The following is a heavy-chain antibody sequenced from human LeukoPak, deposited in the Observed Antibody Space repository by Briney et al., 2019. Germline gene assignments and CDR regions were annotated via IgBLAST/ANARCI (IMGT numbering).Heavy chain of an antibody. CDR2: MSHDGGNE. CDR1: GFIFSRYG. D-gene: IGHD5-12*01. Sequence: GRSLRLSCAASGFIFSRYGMHWVRQAPGKGLEWVAVMSHDGGNEYYADSVKGRFTISRDNSKNTLYLQMDSLRAEDTAVYYCAKGYSGYLDYWGQGTLVTVSS. CDR3: AKGYSGYLDY. V-gene: IGHV3-30-3*01. J-gene: IGHJ4*02.